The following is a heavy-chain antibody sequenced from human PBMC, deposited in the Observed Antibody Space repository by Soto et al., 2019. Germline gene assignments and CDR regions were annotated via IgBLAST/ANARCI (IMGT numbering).Heavy chain of an antibody. CDR2: IGSGGGNT. D-gene: IGHD3-16*01. Sequence: EVQLLESGGGLVQPGGSLRLSCTASRFTFSNYAMNWVRQAPGKGLEWVSGIGSGGGNTYYADSVKGRFTISRDNSRNALDLHMSSLIAEDTAVYYCAKGDTTTLGDAFDIWGQGTMVTVSS. J-gene: IGHJ3*02. CDR3: AKGDTTTLGDAFDI. CDR1: RFTFSNYA. V-gene: IGHV3-23*01.